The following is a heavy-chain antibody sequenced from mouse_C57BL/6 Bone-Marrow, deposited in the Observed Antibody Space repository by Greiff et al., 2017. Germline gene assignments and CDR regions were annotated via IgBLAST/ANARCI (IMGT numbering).Heavy chain of an antibody. D-gene: IGHD1-1*01. Sequence: EVHLVESGGGLVQPGGSLSLSCAASGFTFTDYYMSWVRQPPGKALEWLGFIRNKANGYTTEYSASVKGRFTISRDNSQSILYLQMNALRAEDSATYYCARDGRHYFDYWGQGTTLTVSS. CDR1: GFTFTDYY. J-gene: IGHJ2*01. CDR2: IRNKANGYTT. CDR3: ARDGRHYFDY. V-gene: IGHV7-3*01.